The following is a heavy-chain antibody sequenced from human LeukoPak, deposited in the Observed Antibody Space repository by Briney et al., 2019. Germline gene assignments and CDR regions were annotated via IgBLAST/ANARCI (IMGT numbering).Heavy chain of an antibody. Sequence: SETLSLTCAVSGYSISSGYYWGWIRQPPGKGLEWIGGIYHSGSTYYNPSLKSRVTISVDTSKNQFSLKLSSVTAADTAVYYCARRTYSSGGIDYWGQGTLVTVSS. CDR2: IYHSGST. CDR1: GYSISSGYY. V-gene: IGHV4-38-2*01. J-gene: IGHJ4*02. CDR3: ARRTYSSGGIDY. D-gene: IGHD6-19*01.